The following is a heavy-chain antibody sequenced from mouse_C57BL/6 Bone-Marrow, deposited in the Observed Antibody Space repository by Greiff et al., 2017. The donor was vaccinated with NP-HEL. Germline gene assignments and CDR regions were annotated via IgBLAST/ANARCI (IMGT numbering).Heavy chain of an antibody. CDR2: INPNNGGT. D-gene: IGHD2-4*01. CDR3: ARQIYYDYAGYFDY. J-gene: IGHJ2*01. Sequence: VQLQQSGPELVKPGASVKISCKASGYTFTDYYMNWVKQSHGKSLEWIGDINPNNGGTSYNQKFKGKATLTVDKSSSTAYMELRSLTSEDSAVYYCARQIYYDYAGYFDYWGQGTTLTVSS. V-gene: IGHV1-26*01. CDR1: GYTFTDYY.